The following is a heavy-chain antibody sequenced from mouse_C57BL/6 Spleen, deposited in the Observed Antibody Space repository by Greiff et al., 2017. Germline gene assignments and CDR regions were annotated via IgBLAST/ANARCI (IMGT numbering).Heavy chain of an antibody. CDR2: IYPGDGDT. CDR3: ARRGYGSSRDWYFDV. J-gene: IGHJ1*03. D-gene: IGHD1-1*01. V-gene: IGHV1-80*01. CDR1: GYAFSSYW. Sequence: VQLQQSGAELVKPGASVKISCKASGYAFSSYWMNWVKQRPGKGLEWIGQIYPGDGDTNYNGKFTGKATLTADKSSSTAYMQLSSLTSEDSAVYFCARRGYGSSRDWYFDVWGTGTTVTVSS.